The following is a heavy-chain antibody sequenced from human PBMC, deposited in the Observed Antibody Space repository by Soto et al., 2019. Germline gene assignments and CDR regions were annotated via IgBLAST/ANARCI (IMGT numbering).Heavy chain of an antibody. CDR1: GYTFTSYD. J-gene: IGHJ3*02. V-gene: IGHV1-8*01. CDR3: ARTSPREWLTPDDAFDI. CDR2: MNPNSGNT. D-gene: IGHD3-3*01. Sequence: ASVKVSCKASGYTFTSYDINWVRQATGQGLEWMGWMNPNSGNTGYAQKFQGRVTMTRNTSISTAYMELSSLRSEDTAVYYCARTSPREWLTPDDAFDIWGQGTMVTVSS.